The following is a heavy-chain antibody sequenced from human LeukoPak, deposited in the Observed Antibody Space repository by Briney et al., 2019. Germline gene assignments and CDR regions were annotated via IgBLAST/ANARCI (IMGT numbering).Heavy chain of an antibody. Sequence: GESLKISCKGSGYSFTSYWIGWVRRMPGKGLEWMGIIYPGDSDTRYSPSFQGQVTISADKSISTAYLQWSSLKASDTAMYYCARSAYCGGDCYSTFDYWGQGTLVTVSS. D-gene: IGHD2-21*02. J-gene: IGHJ4*02. CDR2: IYPGDSDT. V-gene: IGHV5-51*01. CDR3: ARSAYCGGDCYSTFDY. CDR1: GYSFTSYW.